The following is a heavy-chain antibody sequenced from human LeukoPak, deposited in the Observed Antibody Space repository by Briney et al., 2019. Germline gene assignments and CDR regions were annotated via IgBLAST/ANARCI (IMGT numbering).Heavy chain of an antibody. CDR2: IWYDGRNK. V-gene: IGHV3-33*01. J-gene: IGHJ4*02. CDR3: AGERGESYCSGASCYSLDY. D-gene: IGHD2-15*01. Sequence: GRSLRLSCAASGFTFSTYGIHWVRQAPGKELEWVAVIWYDGRNKYYADSVKGRFTISRDNSKNTLYLQMNSLRAEDTALYYCAGERGESYCSGASCYSLDYWGQGTLVTVSS. CDR1: GFTFSTYG.